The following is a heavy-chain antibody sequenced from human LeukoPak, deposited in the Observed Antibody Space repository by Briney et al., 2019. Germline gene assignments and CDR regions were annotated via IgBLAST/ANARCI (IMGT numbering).Heavy chain of an antibody. D-gene: IGHD2-2*01. CDR1: GFTFSSYG. Sequence: GGSLRLSCAASGFTFSSYGMHWVRQAPGKGLEWVAVISLDGSNKYYADSVKGRFTISRDDPKNTLSLQMNSLRAEDTAVYYCARARKARGYQLLKPYYYYMDVWGKRTTVTVSS. J-gene: IGHJ6*03. CDR3: ARARKARGYQLLKPYYYYMDV. CDR2: ISLDGSNK. V-gene: IGHV3-30*03.